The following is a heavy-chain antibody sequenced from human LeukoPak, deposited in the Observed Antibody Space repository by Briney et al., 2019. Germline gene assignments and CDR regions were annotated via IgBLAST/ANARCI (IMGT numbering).Heavy chain of an antibody. CDR1: GYTFTSYD. V-gene: IGHV1-8*01. Sequence: GASVKVSCKASGYTFTSYDINWVRQATGQGLEWMGWMNPNSGNTGYAPKFQGRVTMTRNTSISTAYMELSSLRSEDTAVYYCARSYGSGSWWPRYYYYGMDVWGQGTTVTVSS. CDR2: MNPNSGNT. D-gene: IGHD3-10*01. CDR3: ARSYGSGSWWPRYYYYGMDV. J-gene: IGHJ6*02.